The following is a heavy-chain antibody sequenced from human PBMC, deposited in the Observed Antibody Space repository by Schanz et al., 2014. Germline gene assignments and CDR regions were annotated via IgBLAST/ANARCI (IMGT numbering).Heavy chain of an antibody. D-gene: IGHD1-26*01. J-gene: IGHJ4*02. Sequence: QVQLVQSGAEVKKPGASVKVSCKASGYRFTSYYMNWVRQAPGQGLEWMGRINPNSGGTNYAQKXXGRVTMTRDTSISTAYMELSRLRYDDTAVYYCAKDRVGALYYFDYWGQGTLVTVSS. V-gene: IGHV1-2*06. CDR3: AKDRVGALYYFDY. CDR1: GYRFTSYY. CDR2: INPNSGGT.